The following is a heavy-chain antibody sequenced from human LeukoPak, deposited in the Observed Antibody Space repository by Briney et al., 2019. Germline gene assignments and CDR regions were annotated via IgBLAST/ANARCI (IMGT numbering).Heavy chain of an antibody. D-gene: IGHD2-2*01. V-gene: IGHV1-69*05. CDR1: GGTFSSYA. Sequence: GASVKVSCKASGGTFSSYAISWVRQAPGQGLEWMGGIIPIFGTANYAQKFQGRVTITTDESTSTAYMELSSLRSEDTAVYYCARVVDCSSTSCYDAFDIWGQGTMVTVSS. J-gene: IGHJ3*02. CDR3: ARVVDCSSTSCYDAFDI. CDR2: IIPIFGTA.